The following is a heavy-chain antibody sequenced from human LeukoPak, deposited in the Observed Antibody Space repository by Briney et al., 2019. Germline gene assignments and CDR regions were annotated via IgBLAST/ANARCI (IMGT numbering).Heavy chain of an antibody. CDR2: IYYSGST. J-gene: IGHJ4*02. CDR1: GGSISSGDYY. V-gene: IGHV4-30-4*01. D-gene: IGHD2-8*02. CDR3: VRVRTGSISDH. Sequence: SQTLSLTCTVSGGSISSGDYYWSCLRQPPGKGLEWIGYIYYSGSTYYNPSLKSRVTISVDTSKNQFSLKLSSVTAADTAVYYCVRVRTGSISDHWGQGILVIVSS.